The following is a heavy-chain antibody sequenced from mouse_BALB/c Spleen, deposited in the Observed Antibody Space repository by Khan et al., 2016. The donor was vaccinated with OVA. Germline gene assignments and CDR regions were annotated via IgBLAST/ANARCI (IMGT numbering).Heavy chain of an antibody. CDR1: GFTFSPYS. D-gene: IGHD4-1*01. Sequence: EVELVESGGDLVKSGGSLNLSCAASGFTFSPYSMPWVRQTPDKRLEWVATISTDGDSTYYPARVQGRFNISRDNAKNTLYLQMSSLKSEDTAIYYCATHLTGSFAYWGQGTLVTVSA. V-gene: IGHV5-6*01. J-gene: IGHJ3*01. CDR2: ISTDGDST. CDR3: ATHLTGSFAY.